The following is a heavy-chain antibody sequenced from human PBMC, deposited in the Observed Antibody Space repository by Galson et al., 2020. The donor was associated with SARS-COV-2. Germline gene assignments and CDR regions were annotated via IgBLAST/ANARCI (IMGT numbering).Heavy chain of an antibody. V-gene: IGHV3-74*01. Sequence: GESLKISCAASGFTFSSYWMHWVRQAPGKGLVWVSRINSDGSSTSYADSVKGRFTISRDNAKNTLYLQMNSLRAEDTAVYYCARPGLYYYDSSGYYNDAFDIWGQGTMVTVSS. CDR3: ARPGLYYYDSSGYYNDAFDI. D-gene: IGHD3-22*01. J-gene: IGHJ3*02. CDR2: INSDGSST. CDR1: GFTFSSYW.